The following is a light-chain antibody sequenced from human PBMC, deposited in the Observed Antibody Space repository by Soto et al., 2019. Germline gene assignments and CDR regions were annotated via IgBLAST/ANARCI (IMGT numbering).Light chain of an antibody. V-gene: IGKV3-11*01. CDR3: QQRTNWPPWT. CDR1: QSISSY. J-gene: IGKJ1*01. Sequence: EIVLTQSPATLSLSPGERATLSCRASQSISSYLAWYQQKPGQAPRLLIYDASIRATGVPARFSGSGSGTDFTLTISSLEPEDFALYYCQQRTNWPPWTFGQGTKVEIK. CDR2: DAS.